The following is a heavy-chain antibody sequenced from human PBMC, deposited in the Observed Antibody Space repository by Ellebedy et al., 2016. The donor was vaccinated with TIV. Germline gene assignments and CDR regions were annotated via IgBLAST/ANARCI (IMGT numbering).Heavy chain of an antibody. CDR2: INSDGTYT. Sequence: HTGGSLRLSCAASGFTFTDYWMHWVRQAPGKGLVWVSRINSDGTYTSHADSVKGRFSISRDNAKNTLFLQMDSLRVEDQALYYCVRDARTHGFDVWGQGTAVTVSS. CDR1: GFTFTDYW. CDR3: VRDARTHGFDV. J-gene: IGHJ3*01. V-gene: IGHV3-74*01.